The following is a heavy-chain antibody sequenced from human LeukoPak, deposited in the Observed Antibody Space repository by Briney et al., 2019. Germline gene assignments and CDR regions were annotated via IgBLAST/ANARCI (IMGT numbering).Heavy chain of an antibody. CDR3: ARDVQGGYCSSASCYSDY. CDR1: GFTFSSYA. CDR2: ISGSGGST. Sequence: PGGSLRLSCAASGFTFSSYAMSWVRQAPGKGLEWVSAISGSGGSTYYADSVKGRFTISRDNSKNTLYLQMNSLRVDDTAVYYCARDVQGGYCSSASCYSDYWGQGTLVTVSS. V-gene: IGHV3-23*01. D-gene: IGHD2-2*01. J-gene: IGHJ4*02.